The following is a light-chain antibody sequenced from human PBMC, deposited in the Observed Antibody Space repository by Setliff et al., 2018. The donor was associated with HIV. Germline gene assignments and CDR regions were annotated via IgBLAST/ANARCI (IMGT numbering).Light chain of an antibody. CDR3: CSYAGSYV. V-gene: IGLV2-23*02. Sequence: QSASVSGSPGQSVTIPCTGISSDVGSYNLVSWYRQYPGKAPKLMIYEVSKRPSGVSNRFSGSKSGNTASLTISGLQAEDEADYYCCSYAGSYVFGTGTKVTVL. J-gene: IGLJ1*01. CDR1: SSDVGSYNL. CDR2: EVS.